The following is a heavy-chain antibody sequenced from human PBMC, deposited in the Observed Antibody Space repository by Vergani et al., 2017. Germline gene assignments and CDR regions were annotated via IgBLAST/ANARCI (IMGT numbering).Heavy chain of an antibody. J-gene: IGHJ5*02. CDR2: IYYSGST. CDR1: GGSISSSSYY. V-gene: IGHV4-39*01. CDR3: ARGRFGDLPVGWFDP. D-gene: IGHD3-10*01. Sequence: QVQLQQWGAGLLKPSETLSLTCAVYGGSISSSSYYWGWIRQPPGKGLEWIGSIYYSGSTYYNPSLKSRVTISVDTSKNQFSLKLSSVTAADTAVYYCARGRFGDLPVGWFDPWGQGTLVTVSS.